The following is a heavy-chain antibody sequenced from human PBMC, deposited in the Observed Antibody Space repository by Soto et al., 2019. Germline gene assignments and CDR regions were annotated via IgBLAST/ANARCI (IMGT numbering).Heavy chain of an antibody. D-gene: IGHD3-3*01. CDR1: GFTFSSYS. CDR2: ISSSSSTI. Sequence: GGSLRLSCAASGFTFSSYSMNWVRQAPGKGLEWVSYISSSSSTIYYADSVKGRFTISRDNAKNSLYLQMNSLRDEDTAVYYCARDSVLRFLEWLSLGPYFVYWGQGTLVTVSS. V-gene: IGHV3-48*02. CDR3: ARDSVLRFLEWLSLGPYFVY. J-gene: IGHJ4*02.